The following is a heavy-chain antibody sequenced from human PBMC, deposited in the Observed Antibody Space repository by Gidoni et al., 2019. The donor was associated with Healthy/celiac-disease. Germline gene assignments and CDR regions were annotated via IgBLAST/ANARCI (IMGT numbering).Heavy chain of an antibody. Sequence: QVQLVESGGGVVQPGRSLRLSCAASGFTFSSSAMHWLRQAPGEGLEWVAVRSYDGSNKYYADSVKGRFTISRDNSKNTLYLQMNSLRAEDTAVYYCAREITVTACFDYWGQGTLVTVSS. CDR2: RSYDGSNK. CDR1: GFTFSSSA. D-gene: IGHD4-17*01. J-gene: IGHJ4*02. V-gene: IGHV3-30-3*01. CDR3: AREITVTACFDY.